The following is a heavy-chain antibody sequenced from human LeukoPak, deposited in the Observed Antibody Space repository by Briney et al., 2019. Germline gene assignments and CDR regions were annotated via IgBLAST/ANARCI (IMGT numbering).Heavy chain of an antibody. J-gene: IGHJ5*02. CDR2: IKGETDGGTI. V-gene: IGHV3-15*01. Sequence: PGGSLRLSCTASGITFSNAWMSWVRQAPGKGLEWVGRIKGETDGGTIDYAAPVKGRFTISRDDSKNTVTLQMNSLRTEDTAAYFCTTDYGEYCSGTTCYKGSWGRGTLVTVSS. CDR1: GITFSNAW. D-gene: IGHD2-2*02. CDR3: TTDYGEYCSGTTCYKGS.